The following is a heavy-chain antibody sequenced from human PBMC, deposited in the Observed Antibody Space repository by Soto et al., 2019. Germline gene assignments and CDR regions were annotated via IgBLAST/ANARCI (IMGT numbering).Heavy chain of an antibody. CDR2: IYYSGST. D-gene: IGHD6-13*01. CDR1: GCSISSGGYY. J-gene: IGHJ6*02. Sequence: PSETLSLTCTFSGCSISSGGYYWSWIRQHPGKGLEWIGYIYYSGSTYYNPSLKSRVTISVDTSKNQFSLKLSSVTAADTAVYYCARGPGGSSSWYERVYYYYGMDVWGQGTTVTVSS. V-gene: IGHV4-31*03. CDR3: ARGPGGSSSWYERVYYYYGMDV.